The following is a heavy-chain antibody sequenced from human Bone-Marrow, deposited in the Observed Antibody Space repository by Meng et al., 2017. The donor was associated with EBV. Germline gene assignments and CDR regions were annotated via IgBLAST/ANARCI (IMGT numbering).Heavy chain of an antibody. D-gene: IGHD3-10*01. CDR1: GVSLSTSGLG. V-gene: IGHV2-5*02. CDR2: IYWDDNK. Sequence: TLMASALTLVEPTQTLPLTCTFSGVSLSTSGLGVGWIRQPPGKALEWLAVIYWDDNKRYSPSLRRRLTITKDTSRNQVVLTLTNMDPVDTATYFCARLYGSGTYYLDYWGQGTLVTVSS. CDR3: ARLYGSGTYYLDY. J-gene: IGHJ4*02.